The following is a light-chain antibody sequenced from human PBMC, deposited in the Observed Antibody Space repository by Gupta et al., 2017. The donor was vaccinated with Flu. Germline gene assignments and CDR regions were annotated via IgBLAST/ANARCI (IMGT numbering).Light chain of an antibody. CDR2: EVS. V-gene: IGLV2-14*01. Sequence: QSALTPPASVSVSPGQSITISCTGTSSDVGGYNYVSWYQQHPGKAPKLMIYEVSNRPSGVSNRFSGSKSGNTASLTISGLQAEDEADYYCSSYTSSSTLGVFGGGTKLTVL. CDR3: SSYTSSSTLGV. J-gene: IGLJ3*02. CDR1: SSDVGGYNY.